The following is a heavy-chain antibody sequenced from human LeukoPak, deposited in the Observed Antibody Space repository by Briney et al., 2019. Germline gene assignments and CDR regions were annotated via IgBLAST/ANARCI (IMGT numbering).Heavy chain of an antibody. CDR1: GFSFSNYW. CDR2: INPSGSIT. D-gene: IGHD3-16*01. Sequence: GASVKVSCKASGFSFSNYWIHWVRQAPGQGLEWMGIINPSGSITSYTHSLQGRLTVTRDTSTRTVYMELSSLRSEDTAIYYCVRDNSRFEGGSTFWWFDPWGPGTLVTVSS. V-gene: IGHV1-46*04. J-gene: IGHJ5*02. CDR3: VRDNSRFEGGSTFWWFDP.